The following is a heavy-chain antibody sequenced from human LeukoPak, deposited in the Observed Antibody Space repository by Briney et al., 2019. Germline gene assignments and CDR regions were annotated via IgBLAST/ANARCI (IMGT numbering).Heavy chain of an antibody. CDR3: ANIFGGNSHRSDY. V-gene: IGHV3-15*01. CDR2: IKTKTDGGTT. CDR1: GFTFSSAW. Sequence: GGSLRLSCAASGFTFSSAWMSWVRQAPGQGLEWLGRIKTKTDGGTTDYAAPVKGGFTISRDDSKDTLYLQMNSLKSDDTAVYYCANIFGGNSHRSDYWGQGTLVTVSS. D-gene: IGHD4-23*01. J-gene: IGHJ4*02.